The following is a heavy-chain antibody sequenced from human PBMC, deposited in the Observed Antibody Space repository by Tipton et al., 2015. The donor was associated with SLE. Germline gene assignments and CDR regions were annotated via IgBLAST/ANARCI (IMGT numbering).Heavy chain of an antibody. V-gene: IGHV3-74*01. CDR1: GFTFSSYW. Sequence: SLRPSCAASGFTFSSYWMHWVRQAPGKGLVWVSRINSDGSSTSYADSVKGRFTISRDNAKNTLYLQMNSLGAEDTAVYYCARDPWDFWSGYGVDYWGQGTLVTVSS. D-gene: IGHD3-3*01. J-gene: IGHJ4*02. CDR2: INSDGSST. CDR3: ARDPWDFWSGYGVDY.